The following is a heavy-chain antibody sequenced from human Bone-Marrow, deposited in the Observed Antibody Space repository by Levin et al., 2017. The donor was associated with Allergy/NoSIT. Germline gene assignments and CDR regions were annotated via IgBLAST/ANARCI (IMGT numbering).Heavy chain of an antibody. CDR2: IWYDGSNK. CDR1: GFTFSSYG. V-gene: IGHV3-33*01. D-gene: IGHD3-10*01. J-gene: IGHJ4*02. Sequence: GGSLRLSCAASGFTFSSYGMHWVRQAPGKGLEWVAVIWYDGSNKYYADSVKGRFTISRDNSKNTLYLQMNSLRAEDTAVYYCARVWSDYYGSGTVDYWGQGTLVTVSS. CDR3: ARVWSDYYGSGTVDY.